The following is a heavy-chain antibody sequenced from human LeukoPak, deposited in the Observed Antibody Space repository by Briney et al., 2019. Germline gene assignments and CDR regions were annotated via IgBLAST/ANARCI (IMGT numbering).Heavy chain of an antibody. J-gene: IGHJ4*02. Sequence: PSQTLSLTCTVSGGSISSGAYYWSWIRQPPGKGLEWIGYIYHSGSTYYNPSLKSRVTISVDRSKNQFSLKVSSVTAADTAVYYCARDLGLSSRDYWGQGTLVTVSS. V-gene: IGHV4-30-2*01. CDR1: GGSISSGAYY. CDR3: ARDLGLSSRDY. D-gene: IGHD6-13*01. CDR2: IYHSGST.